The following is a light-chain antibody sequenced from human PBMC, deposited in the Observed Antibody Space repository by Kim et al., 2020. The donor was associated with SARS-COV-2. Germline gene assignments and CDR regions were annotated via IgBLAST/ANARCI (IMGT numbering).Light chain of an antibody. V-gene: IGKV3-20*01. CDR1: QSVSSGY. J-gene: IGKJ4*01. Sequence: EIVLTQSPGTLSLSPGERATLSCRASQSVSSGYLAWYQQKPGQDPSLLSYDASSRATGIPDRFSGSGSGTDYTLTITRREPEDFAVYYCQQYDSTRTFGEGTKVDIK. CDR3: QQYDSTRT. CDR2: DAS.